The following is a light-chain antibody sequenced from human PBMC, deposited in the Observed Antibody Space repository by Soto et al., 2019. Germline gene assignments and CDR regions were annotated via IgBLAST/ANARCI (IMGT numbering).Light chain of an antibody. CDR1: SSDVGDNY. CDR2: EVS. Sequence: QSVLTQPPSASGCPGQSGTISWAGGSSDVGDNYVSWYQQHLGNAPKLIIYEVSQLPSGVPDRFSGSKSGNTTSLTVSGLQTEDEADYYCSAYAGSNNFVFGSGTKVTVL. V-gene: IGLV2-8*01. CDR3: SAYAGSNNFV. J-gene: IGLJ1*01.